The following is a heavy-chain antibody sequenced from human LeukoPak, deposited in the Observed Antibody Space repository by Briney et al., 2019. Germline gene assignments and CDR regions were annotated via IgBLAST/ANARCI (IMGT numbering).Heavy chain of an antibody. D-gene: IGHD3-3*01. Sequence: GASVKVSRKASGYTFTGYYMHWVRQAPGQGLEWMGWINPNSGGTNYAQKFQGRVTMTRDTSISTAYMELSRLRSDDTAVYYCARDTIFGVGIDYWGQGTLVTVSS. J-gene: IGHJ4*02. CDR3: ARDTIFGVGIDY. CDR2: INPNSGGT. CDR1: GYTFTGYY. V-gene: IGHV1-2*02.